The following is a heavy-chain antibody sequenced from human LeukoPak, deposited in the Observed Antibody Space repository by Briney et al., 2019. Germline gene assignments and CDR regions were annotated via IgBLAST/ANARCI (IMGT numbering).Heavy chain of an antibody. D-gene: IGHD1-26*01. Sequence: PGGSLRLSCAASGFTFSDYYMNWIRQAPGKGLEWIASMRSSGSTIKYTDSVKGRFTISRDNAKNSLFLQMSSLRAEDTAVYYCARDLGGRELEWGQGTLVTVSS. CDR3: ARDLGGRELE. CDR2: MRSSGSTI. J-gene: IGHJ4*02. CDR1: GFTFSDYY. V-gene: IGHV3-11*04.